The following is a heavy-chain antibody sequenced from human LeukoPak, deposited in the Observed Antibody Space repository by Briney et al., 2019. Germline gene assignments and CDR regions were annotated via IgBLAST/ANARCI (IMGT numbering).Heavy chain of an antibody. CDR1: GFTFSSYG. CDR3: ARDLKHIVVVPAAIGFDY. CDR2: ISYDGSNK. V-gene: IGHV3-30*03. Sequence: GRSLRLSCAASGFTFSSYGMHWVRQAPGKGLEWVAVISYDGSNKYYADSVKGRFTISRDNSKNTLYLQMNSLRAEDTAVYYCARDLKHIVVVPAAIGFDYWGQGTLVTVSS. J-gene: IGHJ4*02. D-gene: IGHD2-2*01.